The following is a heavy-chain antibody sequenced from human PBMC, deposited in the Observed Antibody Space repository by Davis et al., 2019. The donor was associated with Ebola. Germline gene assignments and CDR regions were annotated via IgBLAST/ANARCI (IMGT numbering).Heavy chain of an antibody. CDR3: AKDTSNVWFDV. CDR2: ISGRADNT. J-gene: IGHJ3*01. Sequence: GESLKISCAASGFIFSSYAMSWVRQAPGKGLEWVSAISGRADNTYYADSVKGRFTISRDNSKNTLYLQMNSLKVEDTAIYYCAKDTSNVWFDVWGQGTMVTVSS. V-gene: IGHV3-23*01. CDR1: GFIFSSYA. D-gene: IGHD6-19*01.